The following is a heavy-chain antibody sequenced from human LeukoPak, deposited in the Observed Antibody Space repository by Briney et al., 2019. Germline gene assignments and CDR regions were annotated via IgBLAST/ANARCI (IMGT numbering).Heavy chain of an antibody. J-gene: IGHJ4*02. Sequence: SETLSLTCTVSSGSLSTDYWSSIRQPPGKGLQWLGCVYYSGTTNSGTTNYSPSVETRVTMSVDPSKNQVYLRLSSVTVADTAVYYCVSMGGTEDYWGQGTQVIVSS. CDR1: SGSLSTDY. CDR3: VSMGGTEDY. CDR2: VYYSGTT. V-gene: IGHV4-59*01. D-gene: IGHD1-26*01.